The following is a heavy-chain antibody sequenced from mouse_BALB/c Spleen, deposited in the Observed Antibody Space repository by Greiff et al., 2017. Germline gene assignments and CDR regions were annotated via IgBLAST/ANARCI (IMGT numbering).Heavy chain of an antibody. Sequence: DVMLVESGGGLVQPGGSLRLSCATSGFTFSDFYMEWVRQPPGKRLEWIAASRNKANDYTTEYSASVKGRFIVSRDTSQSILYLQMNALRAEDTAIYYCARDALRYRSGAMDYWGQGTSVTVSS. CDR3: ARDALRYRSGAMDY. CDR1: GFTFSDFY. V-gene: IGHV7-1*02. CDR2: SRNKANDYTT. D-gene: IGHD2-14*01. J-gene: IGHJ4*01.